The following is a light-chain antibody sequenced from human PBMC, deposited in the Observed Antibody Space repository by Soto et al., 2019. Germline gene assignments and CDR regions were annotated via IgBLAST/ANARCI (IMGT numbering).Light chain of an antibody. CDR2: AAA. Sequence: DIQMTQSPSSLSASVGDRVTITCRTSQGIGNDLGWYQQKPGTAPKRLIYAAASLQSGVPSRFSGSGSGTEFTLTISSLQPEDFATYYCLQHNSYPWTFGQGTKVEIK. J-gene: IGKJ1*01. V-gene: IGKV1-17*01. CDR1: QGIGND. CDR3: LQHNSYPWT.